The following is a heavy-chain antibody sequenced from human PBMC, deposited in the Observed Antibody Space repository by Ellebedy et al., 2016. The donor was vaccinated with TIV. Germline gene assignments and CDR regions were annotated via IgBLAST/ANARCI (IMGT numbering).Heavy chain of an antibody. CDR1: GGSISSGDYY. D-gene: IGHD3-3*01. V-gene: IGHV4-30-4*01. Sequence: MPSETLSLTCTVSGGSISSGDYYRSWIRQPPGKGLEWIGYIYYSGSTYYNPSLKSRVTISEDTSKNQFSLKLSSVTAADTAVFYCAREISYYYGMDVWGQGTTVTVSS. CDR2: IYYSGST. J-gene: IGHJ6*02. CDR3: AREISYYYGMDV.